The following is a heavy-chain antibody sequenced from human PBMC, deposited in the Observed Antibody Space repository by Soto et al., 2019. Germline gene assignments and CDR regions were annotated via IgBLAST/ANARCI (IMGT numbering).Heavy chain of an antibody. V-gene: IGHV4-39*01. CDR1: GGSISSSSYY. D-gene: IGHD3-10*01. Sequence: SETLSLTCTVSGGSISSSSYYWGWIRQPPGKGLEWIGSIYYSGSTYYNPSLKSRVTISVDTSKNQFSLKLSSVTAADTAVYYCARPITMVRGVGMDVWGKGTTVTVSS. CDR2: IYYSGST. J-gene: IGHJ6*03. CDR3: ARPITMVRGVGMDV.